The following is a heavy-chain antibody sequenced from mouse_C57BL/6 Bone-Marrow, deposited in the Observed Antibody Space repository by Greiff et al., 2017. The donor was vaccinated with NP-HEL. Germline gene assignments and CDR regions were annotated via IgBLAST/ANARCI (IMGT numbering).Heavy chain of an antibody. CDR1: GFNIKDDY. CDR2: IDPENGDT. V-gene: IGHV14-4*01. CDR3: TTGLYYDLFDY. Sequence: EVQLHQSGAELVRPGASVKLSCTASGFNIKDDYMHWVKQRPEQGLEWIGWIDPENGDTEYASKFQGKATITADTSSNTAYLQLSSLTSEDTAVYYCTTGLYYDLFDYWGQGTTLTVSS. D-gene: IGHD2-4*01. J-gene: IGHJ2*01.